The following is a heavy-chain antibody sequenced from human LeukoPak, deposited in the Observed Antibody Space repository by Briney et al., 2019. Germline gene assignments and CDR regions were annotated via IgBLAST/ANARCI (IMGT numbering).Heavy chain of an antibody. CDR2: IYYSGST. CDR3: ARKRGSYYDFWSGYDDYYYYYYMDV. V-gene: IGHV4-39*01. Sequence: SETLSLTCTVSGGSISSSSYYWGWIRQPPGKGLEWIGSIYYSGSTYYNPSLKSRVTISVGTSKNQFSLKLSSVTAADTAVYYCARKRGSYYDFWSGYDDYYYYYYMDVWGKGTTVTVSS. CDR1: GGSISSSSYY. J-gene: IGHJ6*03. D-gene: IGHD3-3*01.